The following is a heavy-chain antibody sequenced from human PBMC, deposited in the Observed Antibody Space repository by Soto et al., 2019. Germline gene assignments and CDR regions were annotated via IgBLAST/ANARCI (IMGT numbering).Heavy chain of an antibody. CDR1: GFTFDDYA. CDR3: AKGKYQLLEDGMDV. D-gene: IGHD2-2*01. Sequence: GGSLSLSCAASGFTFDDYAMHWVRQAPGKGLEWVSGISWNSGSIGYADSVKGRFTISRDNAKNSLYLQMNSLRAEDTALYYCAKGKYQLLEDGMDVWGQGTTVTVSS. V-gene: IGHV3-9*01. J-gene: IGHJ6*02. CDR2: ISWNSGSI.